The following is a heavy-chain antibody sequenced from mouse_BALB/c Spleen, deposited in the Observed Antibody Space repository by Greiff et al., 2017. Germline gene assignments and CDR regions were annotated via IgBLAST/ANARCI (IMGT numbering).Heavy chain of an antibody. J-gene: IGHJ4*01. CDR1: GYAFTNYL. V-gene: IGHV1-54*01. Sequence: LQESGAELVRPGTSVKVSCKASGYAFTNYLIEWVKQRPGQGLEWIGVINPGSGGTNYNEKFKGKATLTADKSSSTAYMQLSSLTSDDSAVYFCAIIYYGYDRAMDYWGQGTSVTVSS. D-gene: IGHD2-2*01. CDR3: AIIYYGYDRAMDY. CDR2: INPGSGGT.